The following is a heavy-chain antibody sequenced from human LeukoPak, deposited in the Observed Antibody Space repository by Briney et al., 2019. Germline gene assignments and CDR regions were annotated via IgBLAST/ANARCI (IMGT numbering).Heavy chain of an antibody. D-gene: IGHD3-9*01. J-gene: IGHJ3*02. CDR1: GFTFSSYG. CDR3: ARGHGGFFRYFDTNDAFDI. V-gene: IGHV3-23*01. Sequence: AGGTLRLSCAASGFTFSSYGMSWVRQAPGKGLDWVSGISGSGGNTYYADSVKGRFTISRDNSKNTLYLQMNSLRAEDTALYYCARGHGGFFRYFDTNDAFDIWGQGTVVTVSS. CDR2: ISGSGGNT.